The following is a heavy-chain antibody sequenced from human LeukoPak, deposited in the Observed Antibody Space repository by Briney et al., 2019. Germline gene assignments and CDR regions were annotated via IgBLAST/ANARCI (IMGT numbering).Heavy chain of an antibody. Sequence: SETLSLTCAVYGGSFSGYYWSWIRQPPGKGLEWIGEINHSGSTNYNPSLKSRVTISVDTSKNQFSLKLSSVTAADTAVYYCAAQAVAGTLNWFDPWGQGTLVTVSS. CDR3: AAQAVAGTLNWFDP. J-gene: IGHJ5*02. CDR1: GGSFSGYY. V-gene: IGHV4-34*01. D-gene: IGHD6-19*01. CDR2: INHSGST.